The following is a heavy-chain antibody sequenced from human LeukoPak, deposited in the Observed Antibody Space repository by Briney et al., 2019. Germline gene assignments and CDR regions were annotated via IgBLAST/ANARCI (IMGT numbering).Heavy chain of an antibody. CDR3: ARVNRGTIDY. Sequence: SETLSLTCTVSGGSISSYYWSWIRRPPGKGLEWIGYIYYSGSTNYNPSLKSRVTISVDTSKNQFSLKLSSVTAADTAVYYCARVNRGTIDYWGQGTLVTVSS. V-gene: IGHV4-59*01. CDR2: IYYSGST. CDR1: GGSISSYY. D-gene: IGHD3-10*01. J-gene: IGHJ4*02.